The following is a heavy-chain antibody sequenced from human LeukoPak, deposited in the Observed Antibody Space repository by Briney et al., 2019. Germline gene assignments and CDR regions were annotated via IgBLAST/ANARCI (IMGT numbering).Heavy chain of an antibody. Sequence: GGSLRLSRAASGFTSSSYGMHWVRQAPGKGLEWVAVISYDGSNKYYADSVKGRFTISRDNSKNTLYLQMNSLRAEDTAVYYCANHRGDYANWYFDLWGRGTLVTVSS. D-gene: IGHD4-17*01. CDR2: ISYDGSNK. V-gene: IGHV3-30*18. J-gene: IGHJ2*01. CDR1: GFTSSSYG. CDR3: ANHRGDYANWYFDL.